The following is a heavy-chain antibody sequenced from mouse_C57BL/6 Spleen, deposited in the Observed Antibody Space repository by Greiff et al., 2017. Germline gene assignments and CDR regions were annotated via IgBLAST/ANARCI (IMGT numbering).Heavy chain of an antibody. V-gene: IGHV1-82*01. D-gene: IGHD2-4*01. J-gene: IGHJ1*03. Sequence: VKLQQSGPELVKPGASVKISCKASGYAFSSSWMNWVKQRPGKGLEWIGRIYPGDGDTNYNGKFKGKATLTADKSSSTAYMQLSSLTSEDSAVYFCARSGYYDYDAGYFDVWGTGTTVTVSS. CDR3: ARSGYYDYDAGYFDV. CDR1: GYAFSSSW. CDR2: IYPGDGDT.